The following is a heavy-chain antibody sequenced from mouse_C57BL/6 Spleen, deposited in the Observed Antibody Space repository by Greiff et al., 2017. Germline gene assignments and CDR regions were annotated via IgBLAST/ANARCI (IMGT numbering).Heavy chain of an antibody. CDR1: GCTFTSYW. CDR2: IYPGSGST. J-gene: IGHJ2*01. Sequence: QVQLQQPGAELVKPGASVKMSCKASGCTFTSYWITWVKQRPGQGLEWIGDIYPGSGSTNYNEKFKSKATLTVDTSSSTACMQLSSLTSEDASVYYCARSRDCEYWGQGTTLTVSS. V-gene: IGHV1-55*01. CDR3: ARSRDCEY.